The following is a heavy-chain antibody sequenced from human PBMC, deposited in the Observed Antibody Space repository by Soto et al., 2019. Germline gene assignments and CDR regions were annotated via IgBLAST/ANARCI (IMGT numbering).Heavy chain of an antibody. CDR3: ARSDGRY. CDR2: IYYSGST. J-gene: IGHJ4*02. Sequence: SQTHPLTYTVSGGTISNYYWSWIRQPPGKGLEWIGYIYYSGSTNYNPSLKSRVTISVDTSKNQFSLKLSSVTAADTAVYYCARSDGRYWGQGTLVTVSS. V-gene: IGHV4-59*01. CDR1: GGTISNYY.